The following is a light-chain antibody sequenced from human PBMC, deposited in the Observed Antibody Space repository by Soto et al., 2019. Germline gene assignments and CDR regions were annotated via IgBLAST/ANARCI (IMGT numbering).Light chain of an antibody. Sequence: EIVMTQPPATLSVSPGERATLSFRASQSVSSSLAWYQQKPGQAPRLLIYGASTRATGIPARFSGSGSGTEFTLTISSLQSEDFAVYYCQQYNNWWTFGQGTKVDIK. CDR3: QQYNNWWT. V-gene: IGKV3-15*01. CDR1: QSVSSS. CDR2: GAS. J-gene: IGKJ1*01.